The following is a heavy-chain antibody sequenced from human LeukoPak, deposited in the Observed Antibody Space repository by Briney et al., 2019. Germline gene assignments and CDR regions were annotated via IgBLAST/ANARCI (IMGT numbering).Heavy chain of an antibody. D-gene: IGHD3-10*01. CDR1: GYTFTSSY. CDR2: TDPSSGNI. J-gene: IGHJ4*02. V-gene: IGHV1-46*01. Sequence: ASVKVSCKASGYTFTSSYIHWVRQAPGQGPEWVGRTDPSSGNIHYAKKFQGRLTVTRDTSTSTVYMDPSSLRFEDTAAYYCASEPTDGSCYFDYWGQGTLVTVSS. CDR3: ASEPTDGSCYFDY.